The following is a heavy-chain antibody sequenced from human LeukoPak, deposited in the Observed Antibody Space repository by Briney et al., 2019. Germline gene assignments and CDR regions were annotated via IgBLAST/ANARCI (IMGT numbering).Heavy chain of an antibody. V-gene: IGHV4-39*01. Sequence: SETLSLTCTVSDDSISTTTYYWGWIRQPPGKGLEYIGSIYYNGSTYYNPSLKSRVTVSIDTSKNQFSLRLNSVTAADTAVYYCTNVNSYYYVSLYWGQGTLVTVSS. CDR3: TNVNSYYYVSLY. D-gene: IGHD3-10*02. CDR2: IYYNGST. J-gene: IGHJ4*02. CDR1: DDSISTTTYY.